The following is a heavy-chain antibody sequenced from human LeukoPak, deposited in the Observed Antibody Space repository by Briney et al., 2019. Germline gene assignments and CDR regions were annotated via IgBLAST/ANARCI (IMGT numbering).Heavy chain of an antibody. V-gene: IGHV3-30*04. D-gene: IGHD5-24*01. J-gene: IGHJ4*02. Sequence: GGSLRLSCAASGFTFSSYAMHWVRQAPGKGLEWVAVISYDGSNKYYADSVKGRFTISRDNAKNSLYLQMNSLRAEDTALYYCAKEGRGWGQGTLVTVSP. CDR1: GFTFSSYA. CDR3: AKEGRG. CDR2: ISYDGSNK.